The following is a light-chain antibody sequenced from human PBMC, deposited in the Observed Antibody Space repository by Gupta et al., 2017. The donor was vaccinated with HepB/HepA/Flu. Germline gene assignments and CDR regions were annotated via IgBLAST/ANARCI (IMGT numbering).Light chain of an antibody. CDR1: SSDVGGYNY. J-gene: IGLJ1*01. Sequence: ASGSPGQSVTISCTGTSSDVGGYNYVSWYQHHPGKAPKLMIYEVSKRPSGVPDHFSGSKSGNTASLTVSGLQAEDEADYYCSSYAGSNNVYAFGTGTKVTVL. CDR3: SSYAGSNNVYA. CDR2: EVS. V-gene: IGLV2-8*01.